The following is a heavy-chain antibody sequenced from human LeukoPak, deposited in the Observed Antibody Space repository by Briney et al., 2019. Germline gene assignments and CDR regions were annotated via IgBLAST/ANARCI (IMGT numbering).Heavy chain of an antibody. CDR1: GYSISSGYY. J-gene: IGHJ4*02. CDR3: ASGCYSTSCFYDY. D-gene: IGHD2-2*01. V-gene: IGHV4-38-2*01. Sequence: PSETLSLTCAVSGYSISSGYYWGWIRQPPGKGLEWIGSIYHSGRSGNTYYNPSLKSRVTISVDTSKNQFSLKLSSVTAADTAVYYCASGCYSTSCFYDYWGQGTLVTVSS. CDR2: IYHSGRSGNT.